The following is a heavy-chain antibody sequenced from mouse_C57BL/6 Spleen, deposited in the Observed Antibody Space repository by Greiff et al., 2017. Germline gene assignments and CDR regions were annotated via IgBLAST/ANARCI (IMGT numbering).Heavy chain of an antibody. V-gene: IGHV1-82*01. Sequence: VQLQQSGPELVKPGASVKISCKASGYAFSSSWMNWVKQRPGKGLEWIGRIYPGDGDTNYNGKFKGKATLTADKSSSTAYMQRSSLTSEDSAVYFCARWHYYGSSWYFDFWCTGTTVTVSS. CDR2: IYPGDGDT. CDR3: ARWHYYGSSWYFDF. CDR1: GYAFSSSW. J-gene: IGHJ1*03. D-gene: IGHD1-1*01.